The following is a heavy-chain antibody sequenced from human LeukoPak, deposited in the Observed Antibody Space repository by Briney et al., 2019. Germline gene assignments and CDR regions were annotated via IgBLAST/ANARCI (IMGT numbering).Heavy chain of an antibody. CDR2: TYYRSKWYN. CDR3: ARHVASPLIVPAAREAFDI. CDR1: GDSVSSNSAT. V-gene: IGHV6-1*01. D-gene: IGHD2-2*01. J-gene: IGHJ3*02. Sequence: SQTLSLTCAISGDSVSSNSATWNWIRQSPSRGLEWLGRTYYRSKWYNDYAVSVKSRVTINPDTSKNQFSLQLNSVTVEDTAVYYCARHVASPLIVPAAREAFDIWGQGTRVTVSS.